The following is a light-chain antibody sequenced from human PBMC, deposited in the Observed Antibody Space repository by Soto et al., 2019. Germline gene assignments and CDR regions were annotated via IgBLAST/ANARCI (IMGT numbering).Light chain of an antibody. V-gene: IGLV1-47*01. J-gene: IGLJ2*01. CDR2: RNS. CDR3: EAWDDSLSGVV. Sequence: QSVLTQPPSESGTPGQRVTICGAGSSSNIGSNYVYWYQQLPGTVPQLLIYRNSERPSGVPDRFSGSKSGTSASLAISGLRSEDEADYYCEAWDDSLSGVVFGGGTKVTVL. CDR1: SSNIGSNY.